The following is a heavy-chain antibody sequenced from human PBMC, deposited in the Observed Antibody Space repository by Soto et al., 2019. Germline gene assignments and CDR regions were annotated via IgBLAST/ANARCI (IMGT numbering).Heavy chain of an antibody. CDR2: INPSGGST. Sequence: QVQLVQSGAEVKKPGASVKVSCKASGYTFTSYYMHWVRQAPGQGLEWMGIINPSGGSTSYAQKFQGRVTMPRDTSTSTVYMELGSLRSEDTAVYYCARSYYYDSSGYYYMLYYYGMDVWGQGTTVTVSS. J-gene: IGHJ6*02. CDR1: GYTFTSYY. CDR3: ARSYYYDSSGYYYMLYYYGMDV. V-gene: IGHV1-46*01. D-gene: IGHD3-22*01.